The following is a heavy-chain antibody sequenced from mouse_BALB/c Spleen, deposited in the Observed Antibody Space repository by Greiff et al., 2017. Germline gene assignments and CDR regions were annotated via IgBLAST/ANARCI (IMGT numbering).Heavy chain of an antibody. CDR2: ISDGGSYT. J-gene: IGHJ3*01. Sequence: DVKLVESGGGLVKPGGSLKLSCAASGFTFSDYYMYWVRQTPEKRLEWVATISDGGSYTYYPDSVKGRFTISRDNAKNNLYLQMSSLKSEDTAMYYCARSTMITTWFAYWGQGTLVTVSA. CDR1: GFTFSDYY. CDR3: ARSTMITTWFAY. D-gene: IGHD2-4*01. V-gene: IGHV5-4*02.